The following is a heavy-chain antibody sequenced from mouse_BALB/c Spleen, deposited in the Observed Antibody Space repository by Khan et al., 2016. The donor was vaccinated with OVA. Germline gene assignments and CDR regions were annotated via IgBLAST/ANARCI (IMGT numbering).Heavy chain of an antibody. Sequence: EVKLEVSGPGLVKPSQSLSLTCTVTGYSITSDYAWNWIRQFPGNKLEWMGHLNYSGRPSYTPHLKSRIHLTRDTSKNQCCLQLNSATTEDTATYYCGRGRAYCGQGTLVTVSA. J-gene: IGHJ3*01. CDR1: GYSITSDYA. D-gene: IGHD3-3*01. V-gene: IGHV3-2*02. CDR3: GRGRAY. CDR2: LNYSGRP.